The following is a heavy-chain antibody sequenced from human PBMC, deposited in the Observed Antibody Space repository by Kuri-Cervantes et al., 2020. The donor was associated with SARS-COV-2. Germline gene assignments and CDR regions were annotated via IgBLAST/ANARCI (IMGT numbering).Heavy chain of an antibody. Sequence: ASVKVSCKVSGYTLTELSMHWVRQAPGKGLEWMGGFNPEDGETIYAQKSQGRVTMTEDTSTDTAYMELSSLRSEDTAVYYCATDLRHYDFWSGYYPLGYFQHWGQGTLVTVSS. CDR3: ATDLRHYDFWSGYYPLGYFQH. V-gene: IGHV1-24*01. D-gene: IGHD3-3*01. CDR2: FNPEDGET. CDR1: GYTLTELS. J-gene: IGHJ1*01.